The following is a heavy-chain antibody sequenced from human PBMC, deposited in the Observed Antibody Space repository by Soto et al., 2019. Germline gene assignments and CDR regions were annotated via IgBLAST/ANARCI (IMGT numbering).Heavy chain of an antibody. V-gene: IGHV3-30*18. Sequence: QVQLVESGGGVVQPGRSLRLSCAASGFTFSSYGMHWVRQAPGKGLEWVAVISYDGSNKYYADSVKGRFTISRDNSKNTLYLQMNSLRAEETAVYYCAKGPNSNYVFGYYYYYGMDVWGQGTTVTVSS. D-gene: IGHD4-4*01. CDR2: ISYDGSNK. CDR1: GFTFSSYG. J-gene: IGHJ6*02. CDR3: AKGPNSNYVFGYYYYYGMDV.